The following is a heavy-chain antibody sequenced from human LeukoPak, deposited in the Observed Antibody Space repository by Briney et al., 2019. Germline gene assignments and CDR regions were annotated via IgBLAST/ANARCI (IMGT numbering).Heavy chain of an antibody. CDR2: SNRRGSTT. V-gene: IGHV3-48*03. D-gene: IGHD2/OR15-2a*01. J-gene: IGHJ4*02. CDR3: ASEGHTTGWPPFDF. Sequence: QTGGSLRLSCAAAGFSFSSYEMNWVRQAPGEGREWVSHSNRRGSTTYYADSVRGRFTISRDNAKNSLYLQMNSLRAEDTAVYYCASEGHTTGWPPFDFWGQGTLVTVSS. CDR1: GFSFSSYE.